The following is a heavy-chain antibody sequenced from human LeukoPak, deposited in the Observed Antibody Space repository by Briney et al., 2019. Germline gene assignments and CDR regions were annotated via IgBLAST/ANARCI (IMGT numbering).Heavy chain of an antibody. V-gene: IGHV4-34*01. Sequence: PSETLSLTCAVYGGSFSGYYWSWIRQPPGKGLEWIGEINHSGSTNYNPSLKSRVTISVDTSKNQFSLKLSSVTAADTAVYYCARGFSGSDPCDSPRLGWFDPWGQGTLVTVSS. J-gene: IGHJ5*02. D-gene: IGHD3-16*01. CDR3: ARGFSGSDPCDSPRLGWFDP. CDR1: GGSFSGYY. CDR2: INHSGST.